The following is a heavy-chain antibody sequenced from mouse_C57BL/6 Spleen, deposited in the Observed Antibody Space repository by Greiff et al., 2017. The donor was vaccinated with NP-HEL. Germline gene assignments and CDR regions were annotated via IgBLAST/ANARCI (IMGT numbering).Heavy chain of an antibody. V-gene: IGHV1-63*01. CDR2: IYPGGGYT. D-gene: IGHD1-1*01. CDR1: GYTFTNYW. Sequence: QVHVKQSGAELVRPGTSVKMSCKASGYTFTNYWIGWAKQRPGHGLEWIGDIYPGGGYTNYNEKFKGKATLTADKSSSTAYMQFSSLTSEDSAIYYCARRSTVVAGAMDYWGQGTSVTVSS. J-gene: IGHJ4*01. CDR3: ARRSTVVAGAMDY.